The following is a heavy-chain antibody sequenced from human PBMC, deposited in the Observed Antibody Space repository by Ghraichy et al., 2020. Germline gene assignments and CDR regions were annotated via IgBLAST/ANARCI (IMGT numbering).Heavy chain of an antibody. CDR2: IKQDGSEK. V-gene: IGHV3-7*01. J-gene: IGHJ6*02. Sequence: GGSLRLSCAASGFTFSSYWMSWVRQAPGKGLEWVANIKQDGSEKYYVDSVKGRFTISRDNAKNSLYLQMNSLRAEDTAVYYCARDDCSSTSCYYYYGMDVGGQATTVTVSS. CDR1: GFTFSSYW. CDR3: ARDDCSSTSCYYYYGMDV. D-gene: IGHD2-2*01.